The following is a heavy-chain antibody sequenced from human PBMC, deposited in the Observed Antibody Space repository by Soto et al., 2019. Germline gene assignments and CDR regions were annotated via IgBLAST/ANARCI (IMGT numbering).Heavy chain of an antibody. J-gene: IGHJ6*03. CDR3: ARLRIVGATTVPKYYYYYMDV. D-gene: IGHD1-26*01. V-gene: IGHV4-34*01. CDR1: GGSFSGYY. CDR2: INHSGST. Sequence: PSETLSLTCAVYGGSFSGYYWSWIRQPPGKGLEWIGEINHSGSTNYNPSLKSRVAISVDTSKNQFSLKLSSVTAADTAVYYCARLRIVGATTVPKYYYYYMDVWGKGTTVTVSS.